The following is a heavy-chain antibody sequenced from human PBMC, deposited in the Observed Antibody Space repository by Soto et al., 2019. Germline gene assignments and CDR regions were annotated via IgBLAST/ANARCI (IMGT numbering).Heavy chain of an antibody. CDR3: ARSANYDYWSGYPPFDP. V-gene: IGHV3-21*01. CDR1: GFTFSSHN. CDR2: ISSSSSYI. J-gene: IGHJ5*02. Sequence: GGSLRLSCAASGFTFSSHNMNWVRQAPGKGLEWVSSISSSSSYIYYADSVKGRFTISRDNAKNSLYLQMNSLRAEDTAVYYCARSANYDYWSGYPPFDPWGQGTSVPLSP. D-gene: IGHD3-3*01.